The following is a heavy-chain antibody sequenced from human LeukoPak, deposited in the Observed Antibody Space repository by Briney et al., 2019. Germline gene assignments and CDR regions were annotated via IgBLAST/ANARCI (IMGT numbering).Heavy chain of an antibody. V-gene: IGHV1-69*02. CDR2: IFPILGIA. J-gene: IGHJ4*02. CDR1: GGTFSIDT. Sequence: SVKVSCKASGGTFSIDTISWVRQGPGQGRKRMGRIFPILGIANYAQTFQGRVTITADKSTSTPYMKLSSLRSEDTAVYYCARGYYGSGDLASFDYCGQGTLVTVSS. D-gene: IGHD3-10*01. CDR3: ARGYYGSGDLASFDY.